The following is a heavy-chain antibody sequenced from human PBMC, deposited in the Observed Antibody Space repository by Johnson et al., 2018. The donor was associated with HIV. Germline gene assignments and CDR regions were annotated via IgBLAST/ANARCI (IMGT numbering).Heavy chain of an antibody. V-gene: IGHV3-23*04. CDR3: AKVYSSSVPAPGI. D-gene: IGHD6-6*01. Sequence: MQLVESGGGVVRPGGSLRLSCAASGFTFDDYGMSWVRQAPGKGLEWVSGISGSGGSTYYADSVKGRFTISRDNSKNTLYLQMNSLRAEDTAVYYCAKVYSSSVPAPGIWGQGTMVTVSS. CDR1: GFTFDDYG. J-gene: IGHJ3*02. CDR2: ISGSGGST.